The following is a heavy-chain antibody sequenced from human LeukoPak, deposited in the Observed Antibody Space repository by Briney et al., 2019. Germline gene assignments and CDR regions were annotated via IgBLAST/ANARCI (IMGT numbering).Heavy chain of an antibody. V-gene: IGHV3-7*05. CDR3: ARGQGLDV. CDR2: IKNDGSEK. CDR1: GFTFSGYW. Sequence: PGGSLSLSCAASGFTFSGYWMTWVRQAPGKGLEWVANIKNDGSEKYYVDSVKGRFTISRDNAKNSLGLQMNSLRAEDTAVYYCARGQGLDVGGQGTTVTVSS. J-gene: IGHJ6*02.